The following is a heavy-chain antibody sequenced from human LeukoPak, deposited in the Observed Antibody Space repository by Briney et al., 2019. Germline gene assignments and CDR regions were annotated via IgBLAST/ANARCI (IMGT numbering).Heavy chain of an antibody. CDR2: IYYSGST. V-gene: IGHV4-39*07. Sequence: PSETLSLTRTVSGGSISSSSYYWGWIRQPPGKGLEWIGSIYYSGSTYYNPSLKSRVTISVDTSKNQFSLKLSSVTAADTAVYYCARDLKVPTEIWGQGTLVTVSP. CDR3: ARDLKVPTEI. D-gene: IGHD1-1*01. CDR1: GGSISSSSYY. J-gene: IGHJ4*02.